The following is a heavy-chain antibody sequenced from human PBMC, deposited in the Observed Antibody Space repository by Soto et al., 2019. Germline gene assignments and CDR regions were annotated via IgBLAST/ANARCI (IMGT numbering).Heavy chain of an antibody. CDR2: ISSDGGTI. CDR1: GITFSLSG. Sequence: QVQLVESGGDVVQPGRSLRLSCTASGITFSLSGMHWVRQAPGKGLEWVAFISSDGGTIYYEDSVKGRFIISRDNSENTVYLQMHSLRTEDTAFYFCAKDKGKYYFDYWGQGTQVTVSS. J-gene: IGHJ4*02. V-gene: IGHV3-30*18. CDR3: AKDKGKYYFDY.